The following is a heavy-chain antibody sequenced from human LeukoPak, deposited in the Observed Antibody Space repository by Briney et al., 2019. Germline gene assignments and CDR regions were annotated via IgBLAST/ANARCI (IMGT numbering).Heavy chain of an antibody. V-gene: IGHV3-53*01. CDR1: GFTFSDYY. Sequence: GGSLRLSCAASGFTFSDYYMSWVREAPGKGLEWVSVIYSGGSTSYADSVKGRFTISRDISKNTLYLQMNSLRAEDTAVYYCARDRYGYNPFDYWGQGTLVTVSS. CDR2: IYSGGST. CDR3: ARDRYGYNPFDY. D-gene: IGHD5-24*01. J-gene: IGHJ4*02.